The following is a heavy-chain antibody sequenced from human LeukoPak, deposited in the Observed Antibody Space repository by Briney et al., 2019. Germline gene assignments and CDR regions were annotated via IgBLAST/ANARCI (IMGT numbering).Heavy chain of an antibody. Sequence: PGGSLRLSCAASGFTVSSNYMSWVRQAPGKGLEWVSVIYSDGSTKYADSVKARFTISRDNSKNMVYLQMKSLRVEDTAVYYCARGTLDNWGQGTLVTVSS. CDR2: IYSDGST. V-gene: IGHV3-53*01. J-gene: IGHJ4*02. CDR3: ARGTLDN. CDR1: GFTVSSNY. D-gene: IGHD3/OR15-3a*01.